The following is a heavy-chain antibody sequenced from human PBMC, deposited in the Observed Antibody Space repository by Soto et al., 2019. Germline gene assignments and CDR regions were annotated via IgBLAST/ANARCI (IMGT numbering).Heavy chain of an antibody. CDR2: IDGVGTGT. CDR1: GFTFTNYW. J-gene: IGHJ6*02. V-gene: IGHV3-74*01. D-gene: IGHD4-17*01. CDR3: ARDSRDGDDYGDRPVWTVV. Sequence: PGGSLRLSCVASGFTFTNYWVHWVRQVPGKGLVWVSRIDGVGTGTSYSDSVRGRFTISRDNAENTLHLQMNSLRAEETAVYYCARDSRDGDDYGDRPVWTVVWGQGTTVTVSS.